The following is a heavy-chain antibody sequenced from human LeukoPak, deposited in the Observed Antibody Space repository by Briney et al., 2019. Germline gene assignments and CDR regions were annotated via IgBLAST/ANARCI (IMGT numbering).Heavy chain of an antibody. CDR3: ARDVPAAPTYYYYYMDV. CDR2: INPNSGAT. J-gene: IGHJ6*03. Sequence: ASVKDSCKASGYTFTGYYMHWVRQAPGQGLEWLGWINPNSGATNYAQKFQGRVTMTRDTSISTAYMELSRLRSDDTAVYYCARDVPAAPTYYYYYMDVWGKGTTVTVSS. CDR1: GYTFTGYY. V-gene: IGHV1-2*02. D-gene: IGHD2-2*01.